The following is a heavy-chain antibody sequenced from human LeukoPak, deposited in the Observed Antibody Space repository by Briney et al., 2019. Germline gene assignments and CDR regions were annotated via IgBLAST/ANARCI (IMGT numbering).Heavy chain of an antibody. J-gene: IGHJ4*02. CDR2: ISRRSTYR. Sequence: GGSLRLSCAPSGFTFSTYSMNWVRQAPGKALEGASAISRRSTYRDYPDPVKGQFTISQNNSKSPLPLQMKSLRAEDTAIYYCPTYRHVLLPFESWGQGILVTVSS. V-gene: IGHV3-21*04. D-gene: IGHD2-8*02. CDR1: GFTFSTYS. CDR3: PTYRHVLLPFES.